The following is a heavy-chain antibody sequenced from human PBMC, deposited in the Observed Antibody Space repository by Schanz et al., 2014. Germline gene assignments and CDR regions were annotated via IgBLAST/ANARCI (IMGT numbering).Heavy chain of an antibody. CDR2: LSGSGGST. CDR1: GFTVSSNH. CDR3: AKDSTHIDIVLVPTAIDY. J-gene: IGHJ4*02. D-gene: IGHD2-2*01. V-gene: IGHV3-23*04. Sequence: EGQLAESGGGLVQPGGSLRLSCAVSGFTVSSNHMSWVRQAPGKGLEWVSALSGSGGSTYYADSVKGRFTISRDNSKNTLYLQMSSLRHEDSAVYYCAKDSTHIDIVLVPTAIDYWGQGTLVTVSS.